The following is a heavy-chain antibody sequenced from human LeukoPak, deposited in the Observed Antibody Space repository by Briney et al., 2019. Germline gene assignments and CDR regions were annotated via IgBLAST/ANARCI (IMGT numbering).Heavy chain of an antibody. V-gene: IGHV1-24*01. CDR2: FDPEDGEK. J-gene: IGHJ5*02. Sequence: ASVKVFCKVSGYTLTELSMHWVRQSPGKGLEWMGGFDPEDGEKIYAQKFQGRVTMTEDTSTDTAYLELSSLRSEDTAVYYCASHSYDTFDPWGQGTLVTVSS. CDR1: GYTLTELS. CDR3: ASHSYDTFDP. D-gene: IGHD3-22*01.